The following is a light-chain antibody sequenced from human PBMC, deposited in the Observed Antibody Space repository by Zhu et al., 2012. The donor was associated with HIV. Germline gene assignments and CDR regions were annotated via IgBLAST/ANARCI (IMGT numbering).Light chain of an antibody. Sequence: EIVLTQSPATLSLSPGEGATLSCRASQSVNSYLAWYQQKPGQAPRLLIYDASNRATGIPARFSGSGSGTDFTLTISSLEPEDFALYYCQQRSSWPLTFGGGTKVEIK. J-gene: IGKJ4*01. CDR2: DAS. V-gene: IGKV3-11*01. CDR3: QQRSSWPLT. CDR1: QSVNSY.